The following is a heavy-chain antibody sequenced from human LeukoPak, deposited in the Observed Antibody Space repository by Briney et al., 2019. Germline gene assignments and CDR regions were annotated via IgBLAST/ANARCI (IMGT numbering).Heavy chain of an antibody. CDR2: MNPNSGNT. Sequence: ASVKVSCKASGYTFTSYDINWVRQATGQGLEWMGWMNPNSGNTGYAQKFQGRVTMTRNTSISTAYMELSSLRSEDTAVYYCAGLAAAAEGGPIDYWGQGTLVAVSS. V-gene: IGHV1-8*01. CDR3: AGLAAAAEGGPIDY. CDR1: GYTFTSYD. D-gene: IGHD6-13*01. J-gene: IGHJ4*02.